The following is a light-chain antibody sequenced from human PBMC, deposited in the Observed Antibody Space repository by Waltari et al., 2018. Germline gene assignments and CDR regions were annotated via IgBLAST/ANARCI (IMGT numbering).Light chain of an antibody. CDR2: QDK. V-gene: IGLV3-1*01. Sequence: SYELSQPPSLSVSPGQTATTTCSVDKLGDKSVSWYHQKPGQPPFLALFQDKKRPSGIPERFSGSNSGNTATLTISGTQAMDEADYYCQAWDSSTLVFGGGTKLTVL. J-gene: IGLJ2*01. CDR3: QAWDSSTLV. CDR1: KLGDKS.